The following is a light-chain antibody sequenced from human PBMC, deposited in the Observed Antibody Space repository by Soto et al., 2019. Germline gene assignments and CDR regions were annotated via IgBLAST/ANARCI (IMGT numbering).Light chain of an antibody. Sequence: DIQMTQSPSSLSASVGDRVTIICQASQDITNYLNWYQQKPGKAPNLLILDSSNLETGVPSRFSGSGTGTYFSFTISSLQPEDIATYYCQQYDTLPLTFGQGTRLEIK. CDR3: QQYDTLPLT. CDR2: DSS. CDR1: QDITNY. J-gene: IGKJ5*01. V-gene: IGKV1-33*01.